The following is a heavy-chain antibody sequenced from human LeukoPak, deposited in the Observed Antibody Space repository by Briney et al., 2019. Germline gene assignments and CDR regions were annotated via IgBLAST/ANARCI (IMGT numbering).Heavy chain of an antibody. CDR1: GFTFSSYS. Sequence: PGGSLRLSCAASGFTFSSYSMNWVRQAPGKGLEWVSSISSSSSYIYYADSVKGRFTISRDNAKNSLYLQMNSLRAEDTAVYYCAGGYSSSYDAFDIWGQGTMVTVSS. D-gene: IGHD6-13*01. J-gene: IGHJ3*02. V-gene: IGHV3-21*01. CDR3: AGGYSSSYDAFDI. CDR2: ISSSSSYI.